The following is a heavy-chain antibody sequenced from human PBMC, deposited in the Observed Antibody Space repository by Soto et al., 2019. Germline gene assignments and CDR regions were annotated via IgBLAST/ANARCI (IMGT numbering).Heavy chain of an antibody. V-gene: IGHV4-61*01. CDR3: AGAHSGYDQLGMDV. D-gene: IGHD5-12*01. CDR2: ISDTGSG. Sequence: QVQLQESGPGLVKPSETLAVTCTVSGGSVSSGSYYWSWIRQPPGKGLEWVGCISDTGSGDYNPSGRSRVTIAVHTSEGLFSLRLTSVTAADTAVYYCAGAHSGYDQLGMDVWGQGTTVNVSS. J-gene: IGHJ6*02. CDR1: GGSVSSGSYY.